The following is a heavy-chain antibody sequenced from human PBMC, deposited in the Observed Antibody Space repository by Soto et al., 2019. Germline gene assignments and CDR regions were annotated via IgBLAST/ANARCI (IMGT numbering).Heavy chain of an antibody. CDR2: IIPIFGTS. CDR1: GGTFNNYA. Sequence: QVQLVQSGAEVKKPGSSVKVSCKASGGTFNNYAINWVRQAPGQGLEWMGGIIPIFGTSNYAQKFQGRVTITADESTRTAYMELSSLRSAATAVYYCVRGQMRETATILRDNWFDPWGQGPLVTVSS. CDR3: VRGQMRETATILRDNWFDP. J-gene: IGHJ5*02. D-gene: IGHD5-12*01. V-gene: IGHV1-69*01.